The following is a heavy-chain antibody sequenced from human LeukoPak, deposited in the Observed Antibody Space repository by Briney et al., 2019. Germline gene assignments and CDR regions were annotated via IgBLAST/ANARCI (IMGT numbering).Heavy chain of an antibody. CDR2: INHSGST. Sequence: PSETLSLTCAGYGGSFSGYYWSWIRQPPGKGLEWIGEINHSGSTNYNPSLKSRVTISVDTSKNQFSLKLSSVTAADTAVYYCARAHDSSGYYSFTFDYWGQGTLVTVSS. D-gene: IGHD3-22*01. CDR3: ARAHDSSGYYSFTFDY. CDR1: GGSFSGYY. V-gene: IGHV4-34*01. J-gene: IGHJ4*02.